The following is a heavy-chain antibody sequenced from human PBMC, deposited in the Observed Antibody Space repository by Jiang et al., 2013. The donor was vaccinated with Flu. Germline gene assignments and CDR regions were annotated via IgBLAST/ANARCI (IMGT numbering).Heavy chain of an antibody. J-gene: IGHJ2*01. CDR2: IYHSGST. D-gene: IGHD3-22*01. CDR1: GGSISSSNW. V-gene: IGHV4-4*02. CDR3: ARAPSLPLTYYYDSSGSHWYFDL. Sequence: GPGLVKPSGTLSLTCAVSGGSISSSNWWSWVRQPPGKGLEWIGEIYHSGSTNYNPSLKSRVTISVDKSKNQFSLKLSSVTAADTAVYYCARAPSLPLTYYYDSSGSHWYFDLWGRGTLVTVSS.